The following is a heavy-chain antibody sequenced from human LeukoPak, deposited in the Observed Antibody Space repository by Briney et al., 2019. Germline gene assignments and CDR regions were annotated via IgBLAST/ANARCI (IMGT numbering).Heavy chain of an antibody. V-gene: IGHV3-7*01. CDR2: MKPDGSEI. CDR1: GFTFTTYW. Sequence: GGSLRLSCAASGFTFTTYWMSWVRQAPGKGLEWVANMKPDGSEIFYVDSVKGRFTISRDNAKNSLYLQMNSLRAEDTAVYYCARDRLGGFDYWGQGTLVTVSS. CDR3: ARDRLGGFDY. J-gene: IGHJ4*02. D-gene: IGHD3-16*01.